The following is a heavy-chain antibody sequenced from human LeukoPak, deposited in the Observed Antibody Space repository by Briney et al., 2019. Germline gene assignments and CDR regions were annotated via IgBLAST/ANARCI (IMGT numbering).Heavy chain of an antibody. CDR3: VSPRGFSYGYFDH. J-gene: IGHJ4*02. Sequence: PSETLSLTCTVSGGSISSSSAYWGWIRQPPGKGLEWIGGIYYSKNTYYNPSLKSRVTISADTSKNQFSLTLGSVSATDTAVYYCVSPRGFSYGYFDHWGQGTLVTVSS. D-gene: IGHD5-18*01. CDR1: GGSISSSSAY. CDR2: IYYSKNT. V-gene: IGHV4-39*01.